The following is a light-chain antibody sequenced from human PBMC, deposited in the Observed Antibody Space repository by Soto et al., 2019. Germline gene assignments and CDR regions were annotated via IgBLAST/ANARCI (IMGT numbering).Light chain of an antibody. Sequence: EIVLTQSPGTLSLSPGERATLSCRASQSVSYSYLAWYQQKPGQAPRLLIYGASNRATGIPDRFSGSGSGTDFTLTISSLEPEDFAVYYCQQRSNWPPVFGGGTKVDIK. V-gene: IGKV3D-20*02. J-gene: IGKJ4*01. CDR3: QQRSNWPPV. CDR2: GAS. CDR1: QSVSYSY.